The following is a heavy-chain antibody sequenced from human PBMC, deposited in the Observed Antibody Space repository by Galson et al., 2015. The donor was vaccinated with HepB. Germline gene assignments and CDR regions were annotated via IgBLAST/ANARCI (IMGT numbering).Heavy chain of an antibody. J-gene: IGHJ4*02. CDR2: ISSSSTTI. V-gene: IGHV3-48*04. CDR3: VFLRDYDLKPLDY. CDR1: TFIFSTSS. D-gene: IGHD3-3*01. Sequence: LSCAASTFIFSTSSMHWVRQAPGKGLEWVSYISSSSTTIYYADSVKGRFTISRDNAKKSLYLQMNSLRAEDTAAYYCVFLRDYDLKPLDYCCQGTLVTVSS.